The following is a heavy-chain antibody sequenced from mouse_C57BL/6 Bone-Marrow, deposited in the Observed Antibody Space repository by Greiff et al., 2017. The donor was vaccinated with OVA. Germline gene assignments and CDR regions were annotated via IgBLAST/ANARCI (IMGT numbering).Heavy chain of an antibody. Sequence: VKLQQPGAELVKPGASVKVSCKASGYTFTSYWMHRVKQRPGQGLEWIGRIHPSDSDTNYNQKFKGKATLTVDKSSSTAYMQLSSLTSEDSAVYYCAMPYGYLRYFDVWGTGTTVTVSS. CDR1: GYTFTSYW. D-gene: IGHD2-2*01. J-gene: IGHJ1*03. V-gene: IGHV1-74*01. CDR3: AMPYGYLRYFDV. CDR2: IHPSDSDT.